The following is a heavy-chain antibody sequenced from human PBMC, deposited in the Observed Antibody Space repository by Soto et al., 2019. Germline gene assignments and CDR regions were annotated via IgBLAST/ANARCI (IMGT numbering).Heavy chain of an antibody. CDR3: ARDVFEAARRGEYAFDI. CDR1: AFTFSSYW. V-gene: IGHV3-7*03. CDR2: IKQDGSEK. Sequence: PGGSLRLSCAASAFTFSSYWMSWIRQAPGKGLEWVANIKQDGSEKYYVDSVKGRFTISRDNAKNSLYLQMNSLRAEDTAVYYCARDVFEAARRGEYAFDIWGQGTMVTVSS. J-gene: IGHJ3*02. D-gene: IGHD3-16*01.